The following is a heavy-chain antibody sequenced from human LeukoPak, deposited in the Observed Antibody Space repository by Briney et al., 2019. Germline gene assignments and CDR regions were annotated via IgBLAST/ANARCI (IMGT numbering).Heavy chain of an antibody. J-gene: IGHJ4*02. Sequence: PGGSLRLSCAASGFTFSSYSVNWVRQAPGKGLEWVSSISSSSSYIYYADSVKGRFTISRDNAKNSLYLQRNSLRAEDTAVYYCARDKGMVRGVIGYWGQGTLVTVSS. V-gene: IGHV3-21*01. CDR3: ARDKGMVRGVIGY. CDR2: ISSSSSYI. D-gene: IGHD3-10*01. CDR1: GFTFSSYS.